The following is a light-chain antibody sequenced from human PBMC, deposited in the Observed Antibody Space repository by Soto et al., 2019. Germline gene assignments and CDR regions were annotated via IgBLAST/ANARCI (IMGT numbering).Light chain of an antibody. Sequence: QSVLTQPASVSGSPGQSITISCTGTSSDIGGYNYVSWYQQHPGKAPKLMIYDVSNRPSGVSNRFSGSKSGSTASLTISGLQAEDEADYYCSSYRSSSNHVVFGGGTKLTVL. CDR1: SSDIGGYNY. CDR2: DVS. V-gene: IGLV2-14*01. CDR3: SSYRSSSNHVV. J-gene: IGLJ2*01.